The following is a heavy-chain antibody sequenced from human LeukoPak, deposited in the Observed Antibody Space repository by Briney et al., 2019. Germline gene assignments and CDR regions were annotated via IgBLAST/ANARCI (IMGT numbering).Heavy chain of an antibody. CDR1: GFTFSSYA. CDR3: AKERLVGATRFYYYYMDV. Sequence: GGSLRLSCAASGFTFSSYAMSWVRQAPGKGLEWVSAISGSGGSTYYADSVKGRFTISRDNSKNTLYLQMNSLRAEDTAVYYCAKERLVGATRFYYYYMDVWGKGTTVTVSS. CDR2: ISGSGGST. D-gene: IGHD1-26*01. V-gene: IGHV3-23*01. J-gene: IGHJ6*03.